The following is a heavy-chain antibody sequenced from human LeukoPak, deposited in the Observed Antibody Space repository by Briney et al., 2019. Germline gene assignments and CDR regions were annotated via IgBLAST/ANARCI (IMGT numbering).Heavy chain of an antibody. V-gene: IGHV4-30-4*01. CDR1: GGSISSADYY. D-gene: IGHD6-13*01. CDR2: IYYSGST. Sequence: SETLSLTCTVSGGSISSADYYWSWIRQPPGKGLGWIGYIYYSGSTYYNPSLKSRVTISVDTSKNQFSLKLSSVTAADTAVYYCARDVRHSSSWTSPYYFDYWGQGTLVTVSS. J-gene: IGHJ4*02. CDR3: ARDVRHSSSWTSPYYFDY.